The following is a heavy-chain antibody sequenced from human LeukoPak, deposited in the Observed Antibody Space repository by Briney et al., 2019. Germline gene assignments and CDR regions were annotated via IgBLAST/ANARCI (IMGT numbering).Heavy chain of an antibody. V-gene: IGHV4-34*01. J-gene: IGHJ4*02. Sequence: PSETLSLTCAVYGGSFSGYYWSWIRQPPGKGLEWIGEINHSGSTNYNPSLKSRVTISVDTSKNQFSLKLSSVTAADTAVYYCARVIQWYFDYWGQGTLVTVSS. CDR3: ARVIQWYFDY. CDR1: GGSFSGYY. D-gene: IGHD5-12*01. CDR2: INHSGST.